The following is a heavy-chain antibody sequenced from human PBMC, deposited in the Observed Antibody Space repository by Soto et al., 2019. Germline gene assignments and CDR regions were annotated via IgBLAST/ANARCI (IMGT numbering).Heavy chain of an antibody. CDR3: ARVDTLRYCSGGSCYDEYNWFDP. J-gene: IGHJ5*02. Sequence: ASVKVSCKASGYTFTSYGISWVRQAPGQGLEWMGWISAYNGNTNYAQKLQGRVTMTTDTSTSTAYMELRSLRSDDTAVYYCARVDTLRYCSGGSCYDEYNWFDPWGQGTLVTVSS. D-gene: IGHD2-15*01. V-gene: IGHV1-18*01. CDR2: ISAYNGNT. CDR1: GYTFTSYG.